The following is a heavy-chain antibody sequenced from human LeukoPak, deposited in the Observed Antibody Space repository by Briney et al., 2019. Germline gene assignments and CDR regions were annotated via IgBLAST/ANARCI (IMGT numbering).Heavy chain of an antibody. CDR2: ISSSSSTI. J-gene: IGHJ4*02. Sequence: GGSLRLSCVASGFTYSHYGMNWVRQAPGKGLEWVSYISSSSSTIYYADSVKGRFTISRDNAKNSLYLQMNSLRAEDTAVYYCARSSYYDSSGYFDYWGQGTLVTVSS. CDR1: GFTYSHYG. V-gene: IGHV3-48*01. D-gene: IGHD3-22*01. CDR3: ARSSYYDSSGYFDY.